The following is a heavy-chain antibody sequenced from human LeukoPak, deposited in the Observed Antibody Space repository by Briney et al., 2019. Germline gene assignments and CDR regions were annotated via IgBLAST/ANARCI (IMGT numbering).Heavy chain of an antibody. CDR2: IYHSGSA. Sequence: SETLSLTCAVSGYSISSGYQWAWIRQSPGKGLEWIGSIYHSGSAHYDPSLKSRVTISVETSKNQFSLKMYSVTAADTAVYYCARDPRWLTPDCTSTSCYENYFDPWGQGTLVTVSS. D-gene: IGHD2-2*01. CDR3: ARDPRWLTPDCTSTSCYENYFDP. V-gene: IGHV4-38-2*02. CDR1: GYSISSGYQ. J-gene: IGHJ5*02.